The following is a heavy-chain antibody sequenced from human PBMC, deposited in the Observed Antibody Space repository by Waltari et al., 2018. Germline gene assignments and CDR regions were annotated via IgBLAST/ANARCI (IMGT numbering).Heavy chain of an antibody. D-gene: IGHD4-17*01. V-gene: IGHV4-39*07. CDR3: ARDSRITVTTDDAFDI. J-gene: IGHJ3*02. CDR2: IYYSGSS. CDR1: GGSISSSSYY. Sequence: QLQLQESGPGLVKPSETLSLTCTVSGGSISSSSYYWGWIRQPPGKGLEWIGGIYYSGSSYYNPSLKSRVTISVDTSKNQFSLKLSSVTAADTAVYYCARDSRITVTTDDAFDIWGQGTMVTVSS.